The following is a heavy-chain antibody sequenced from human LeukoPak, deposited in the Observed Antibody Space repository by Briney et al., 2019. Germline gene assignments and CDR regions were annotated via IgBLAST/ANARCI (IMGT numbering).Heavy chain of an antibody. D-gene: IGHD3-9*01. CDR3: ARDHYDILTGYRKNFDY. CDR2: IYSDGST. J-gene: IGHJ4*02. CDR1: GFTFSSYS. Sequence: PGGSLRLSCAASGFTFSSYSMNWVRQAPGKGLEWVSVIYSDGSTYYADSVKGRFTISRDNSKNTLYLQMNSLRAEDTAVYYCARDHYDILTGYRKNFDYWGQGTLVTVSS. V-gene: IGHV3-66*01.